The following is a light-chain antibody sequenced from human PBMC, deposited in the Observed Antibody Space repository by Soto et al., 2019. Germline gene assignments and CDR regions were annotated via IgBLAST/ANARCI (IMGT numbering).Light chain of an antibody. CDR1: QMVSSN. V-gene: IGKV3-20*01. CDR2: DAS. CDR3: QQYCSSPGHT. Sequence: IGMTQSPFTLSVSPGERATLSCRASQMVSSNLAWYQQKPGQAPRLLIYDASSRATGVPDRFSGSGSGTDFTLTISRLEPEDFAVYYCQQYCSSPGHTFGGGTKVDIK. J-gene: IGKJ4*01.